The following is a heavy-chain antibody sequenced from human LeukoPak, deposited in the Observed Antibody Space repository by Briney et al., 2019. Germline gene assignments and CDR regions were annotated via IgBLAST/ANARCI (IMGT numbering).Heavy chain of an antibody. D-gene: IGHD1-26*01. J-gene: IGHJ5*02. CDR3: ARQWELRGWFDP. CDR1: GGSISSYY. Sequence: SETLSLTCTVSGGSISSYYWSWIRQPPGKGLEWIGYIYYSGNTNYNPSPKSRVTISVDTSKNQFSLKLSSVTAADTAVYYCARQWELRGWFDPWGQGTLVTVSS. V-gene: IGHV4-59*08. CDR2: IYYSGNT.